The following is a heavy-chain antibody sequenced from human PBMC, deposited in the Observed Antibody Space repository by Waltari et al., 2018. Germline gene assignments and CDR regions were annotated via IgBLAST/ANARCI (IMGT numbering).Heavy chain of an antibody. CDR3: ATRIPSDHSGSFYYYGMDV. J-gene: IGHJ6*02. D-gene: IGHD6-6*01. Sequence: QVQLVQSGAEVKQPGSAVKVSCKSSGGPFSSVGLHWLRQAPGQGLEWMGKIIPMPGITDYEQKFQGRLRITADRSTTTGYMELRSLGSEDTAIYYCATRIPSDHSGSFYYYGMDVWGQGTTVTVSS. V-gene: IGHV1-69*02. CDR2: IIPMPGIT. CDR1: GGPFSSVG.